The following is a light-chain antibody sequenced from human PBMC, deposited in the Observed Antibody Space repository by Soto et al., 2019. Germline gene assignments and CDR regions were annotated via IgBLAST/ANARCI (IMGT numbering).Light chain of an antibody. Sequence: IQLTQSPSSLSASVGDRVTITCRASQGINTFLAWYQQKPGKAPKLLIYAASTLQSGVPSRFSGSGSGTDFTLTISSLQPEDFATYHCQEYKTWTLGQGTKVDIK. CDR1: QGINTF. CDR2: AAS. J-gene: IGKJ1*01. V-gene: IGKV1-9*01. CDR3: QEYKTWT.